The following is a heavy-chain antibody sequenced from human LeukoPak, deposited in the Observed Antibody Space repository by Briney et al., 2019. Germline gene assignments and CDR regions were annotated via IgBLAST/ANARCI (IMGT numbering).Heavy chain of an antibody. CDR2: ISSSGSTI. Sequence: GGSLRLSCAASGFTFSDYYMSWIRQAPGKGLEWVSYISSSGSTIYYADSVKGRFTISRDNAKNSLYLQMNSLRAEDTAVYYCASGRLVRGDYYYYMDVWGKGTTVTVSS. V-gene: IGHV3-11*04. J-gene: IGHJ6*03. D-gene: IGHD6-19*01. CDR3: ASGRLVRGDYYYYMDV. CDR1: GFTFSDYY.